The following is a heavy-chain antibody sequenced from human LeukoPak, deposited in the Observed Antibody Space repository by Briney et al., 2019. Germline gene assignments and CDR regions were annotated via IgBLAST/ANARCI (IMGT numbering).Heavy chain of an antibody. CDR3: ARVTYYYDSSGYYYIYYFDY. V-gene: IGHV4-34*01. Sequence: PSETLSLTCAVYGGSFSGYYWSWIRQPPGKGLEWIGEINHSGSTNYNPSLKSRVTISVDTSKNQFSLKLSSVTAADTAVYYCARVTYYYDSSGYYYIYYFDYWAREPWSPSPQ. CDR1: GGSFSGYY. CDR2: INHSGST. J-gene: IGHJ4*02. D-gene: IGHD3-22*01.